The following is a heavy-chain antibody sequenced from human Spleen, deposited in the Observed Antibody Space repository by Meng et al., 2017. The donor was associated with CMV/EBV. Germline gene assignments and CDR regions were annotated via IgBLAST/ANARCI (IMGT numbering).Heavy chain of an antibody. D-gene: IGHD6-13*01. CDR3: ARGLQHLVPL. Sequence: LSCAASGISFNSYAMHWVRQAPGKGLEWVAVISYDGSDKYYADSVKGRFTISRDNSKNTLYLEISSLRNEDTGVYFCARGLQHLVPLWGQGTLVTVSS. CDR2: ISYDGSDK. J-gene: IGHJ4*02. V-gene: IGHV3-30*15. CDR1: GISFNSYA.